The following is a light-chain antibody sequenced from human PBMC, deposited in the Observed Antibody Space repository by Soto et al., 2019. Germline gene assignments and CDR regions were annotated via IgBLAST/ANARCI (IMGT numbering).Light chain of an antibody. CDR3: QQYGSSPYT. J-gene: IGKJ2*01. Sequence: EIVLTQSPGTLSSSPGERATLSCRASQSVSSSYLAWYQQKPGQAPRLLIYAASSRATGIPERFSGSGSGTDFTLTISRLEREDFAVYYCQQYGSSPYTFGQGTKVEIK. CDR2: AAS. CDR1: QSVSSSY. V-gene: IGKV3-20*01.